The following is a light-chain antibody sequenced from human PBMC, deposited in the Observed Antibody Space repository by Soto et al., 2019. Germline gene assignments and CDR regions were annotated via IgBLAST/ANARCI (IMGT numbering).Light chain of an antibody. J-gene: IGLJ2*01. CDR1: SSNIGSHY. V-gene: IGLV1-47*01. CDR2: RSN. CDR3: AAWDDSLSGVV. Sequence: QSVLTQPPSASGTPGQRVIISCSGSSSNIGSHYVYWYQQLPGAAPKLLMYRSNQRPSGVPDRFSGSKSGTSASLAISGLRSEDEADYYCAAWDDSLSGVVFGGGTKLTVL.